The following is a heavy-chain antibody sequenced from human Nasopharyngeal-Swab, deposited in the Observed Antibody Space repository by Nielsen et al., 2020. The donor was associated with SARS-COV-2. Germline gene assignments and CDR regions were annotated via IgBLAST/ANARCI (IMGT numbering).Heavy chain of an antibody. CDR3: GREMGHCTNGVCYEGWFDP. J-gene: IGHJ5*02. CDR1: GGSISSYY. V-gene: IGHV4-59*01. D-gene: IGHD2-8*01. CDR2: IYYSGST. Sequence: SETLSLTCTVSGGSISSYYWSWIRQPPGKGLEWIGYIYYSGSTNYNPSLKSRVTISVDTSKNQFSLKLSSVTAADTAVYYCGREMGHCTNGVCYEGWFDPWGQGTLVTVSS.